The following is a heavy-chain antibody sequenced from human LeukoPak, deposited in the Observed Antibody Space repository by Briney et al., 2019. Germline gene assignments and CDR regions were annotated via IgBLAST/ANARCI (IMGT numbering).Heavy chain of an antibody. CDR2: IYYSGST. J-gene: IGHJ5*02. CDR3: ASHVLGYTMNLFDP. D-gene: IGHD2-8*02. Sequence: SETLSLTCTVSGGSISSSSYYWGWIRQPPGKGLEWIGSIYYSGSTYYNPSLKSRVTISVDTSKNQFSLKLSSVTAADTAVYYCASHVLGYTMNLFDPWGQGTLVTVSS. CDR1: GGSISSSSYY. V-gene: IGHV4-39*01.